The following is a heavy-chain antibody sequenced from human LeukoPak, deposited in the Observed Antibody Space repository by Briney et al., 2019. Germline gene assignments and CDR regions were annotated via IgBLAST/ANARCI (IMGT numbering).Heavy chain of an antibody. CDR1: GYTFTSYY. CDR3: ARGSGYGSSYDY. D-gene: IGHD3-10*01. V-gene: IGHV1-46*01. CDR2: INPGVGSG. J-gene: IGHJ4*02. Sequence: ASVKVSCKAFGYTFTSYYMHWIRQAPGQGLEWMGIINPGVGSGSYAQKFQGRVTMTRDTSTSTAYMELSSLRSEDTAMYYCARGSGYGSSYDYWGQGTLVTVSS.